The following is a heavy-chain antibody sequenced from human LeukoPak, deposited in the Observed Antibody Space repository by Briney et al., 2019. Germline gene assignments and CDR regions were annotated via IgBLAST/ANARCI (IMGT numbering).Heavy chain of an antibody. J-gene: IGHJ4*02. V-gene: IGHV1-18*01. CDR3: ARDSVEQLIPFDY. CDR1: GYRFTSYG. CDR2: ISAYNGNT. D-gene: IGHD6-6*01. Sequence: GESLKISCKASGYRFTSYGISWVRQAPGQGLEWMGWISAYNGNTNYAQKLQGRVTMTTDTSTSTAYMELRSLRSDDTAVYYCARDSVEQLIPFDYWGQGTLVTVSS.